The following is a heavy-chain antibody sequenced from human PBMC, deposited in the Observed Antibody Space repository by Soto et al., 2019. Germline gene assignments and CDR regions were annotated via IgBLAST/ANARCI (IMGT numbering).Heavy chain of an antibody. Sequence: SETLSLTFTVSGGSIKSYHWSWIRQPPGKGLAWIGYIYDSGSNKYNPSRKSRVTISVDTSNNQFSLKLNSVTAADTAVYYCARDRSIPAGADYYCYGMDVWGQGTTVTVSS. V-gene: IGHV4-59*01. CDR1: GGSIKSYH. D-gene: IGHD6-6*01. CDR2: IYDSGSN. J-gene: IGHJ6*02. CDR3: ARDRSIPAGADYYCYGMDV.